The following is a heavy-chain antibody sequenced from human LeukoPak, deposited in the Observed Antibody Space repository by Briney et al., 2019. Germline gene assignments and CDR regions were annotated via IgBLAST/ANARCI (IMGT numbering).Heavy chain of an antibody. D-gene: IGHD6-13*01. V-gene: IGHV1-69*05. J-gene: IGHJ5*02. CDR3: ARGLLSAAGYNWFDP. CDR2: IIPIFGTA. Sequence: SVKVSCKASGGTFISYAISWVRQAPGQGLEWMGGIIPIFGTANYAQKFQGRVTITTDESTSTAYMELRSLRSEDTAVYYCARGLLSAAGYNWFDPWGQGTLVTVSS. CDR1: GGTFISYA.